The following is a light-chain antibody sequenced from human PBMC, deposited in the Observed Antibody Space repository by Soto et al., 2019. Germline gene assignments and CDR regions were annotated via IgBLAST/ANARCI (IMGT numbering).Light chain of an antibody. CDR3: SSYAGSSNV. Sequence: QSALTQPHSASGSPGQSVAISCTGTSSDVGGYNYASWYQQHPGKAPKLMIYEVNKRPSGVPDRFSGSKSGNTASLTVSGLQAEDEADYYCSSYAGSSNVFGTGTKLTVL. CDR2: EVN. V-gene: IGLV2-8*01. J-gene: IGLJ1*01. CDR1: SSDVGGYNY.